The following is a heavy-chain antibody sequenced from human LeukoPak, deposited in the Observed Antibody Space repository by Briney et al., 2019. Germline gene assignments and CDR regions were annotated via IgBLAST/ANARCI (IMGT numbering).Heavy chain of an antibody. J-gene: IGHJ3*02. CDR3: ARAALIYYDTSGYSDAFDI. CDR1: GGSISSYF. D-gene: IGHD3-22*01. V-gene: IGHV4-59*01. CDR2: IYYSGST. Sequence: SGTLSLTCTVSGGSISSYFWSWIRQPPGKGLEWIGYIYYSGSTNYSPSLKSRVTISLATSRDQFSLKLNSVTAADTAVYYCARAALIYYDTSGYSDAFDIWGQGTMVTVSS.